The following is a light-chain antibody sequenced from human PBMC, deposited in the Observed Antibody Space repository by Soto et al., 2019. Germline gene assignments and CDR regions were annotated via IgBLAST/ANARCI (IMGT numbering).Light chain of an antibody. CDR2: FDD. J-gene: IGLJ2*01. CDR3: QVWDSTRDVVV. Sequence: SYELTQTPSVSVAPGQTATISCGGSDIGDRSVHWYQQKPGQAPLLVIYFDDDRPSGIPERFSGSNSQNTATLTISRVEAGDEADYFCQVWDSTRDVVVFGGGTKVTVL. CDR1: DIGDRS. V-gene: IGLV3-21*04.